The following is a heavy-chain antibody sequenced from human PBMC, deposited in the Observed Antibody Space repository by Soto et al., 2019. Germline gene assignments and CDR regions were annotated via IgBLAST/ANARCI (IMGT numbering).Heavy chain of an antibody. V-gene: IGHV5-51*01. J-gene: IGHJ6*02. D-gene: IGHD6-6*01. CDR1: GYSFTSYW. Sequence: GESLKISCKGSGYSFTSYWISWVLQMPGQCLEWMGRIDPGDSDTRYSPSFQVQVTISADKSLRTAYLQWTSLKASDTDLYYCARTRSFTLGFYYDGMDVWGQGITVTVSS. CDR3: ARTRSFTLGFYYDGMDV. CDR2: IDPGDSDT.